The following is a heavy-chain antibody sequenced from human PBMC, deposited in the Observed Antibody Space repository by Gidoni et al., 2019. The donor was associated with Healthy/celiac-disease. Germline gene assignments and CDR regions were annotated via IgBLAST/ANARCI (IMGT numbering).Heavy chain of an antibody. CDR1: GDSVSSNSAA. CDR2: TYYRSKLYN. D-gene: IGHD3-22*01. J-gene: IGHJ3*02. CDR3: ARDPYYYDSSGRGDAFDI. Sequence: QVQLQQSGPGLVKPSQTLSLTCTISGDSVSSNSAAWNWLRQSPSRGLEWLGRTYYRSKLYNDYAVSVKSRITINPDTSKNQFSLQLNSVTPEDTAVYYCARDPYYYDSSGRGDAFDIWGQGTMVTVSS. V-gene: IGHV6-1*01.